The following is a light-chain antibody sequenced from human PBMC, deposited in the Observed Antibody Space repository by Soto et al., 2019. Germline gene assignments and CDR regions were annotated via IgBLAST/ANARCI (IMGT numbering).Light chain of an antibody. Sequence: EIVMTQSPATLPVSPGERATLSCRASQSVSSNLAWYQQKHGQAPRLLIYGASTRATGIPARFSGSGSGTEFTLTISSLQSEDFAVYYCQQYNNWSGTFGQGTKVDIK. CDR3: QQYNNWSGT. CDR2: GAS. J-gene: IGKJ1*01. V-gene: IGKV3-15*01. CDR1: QSVSSN.